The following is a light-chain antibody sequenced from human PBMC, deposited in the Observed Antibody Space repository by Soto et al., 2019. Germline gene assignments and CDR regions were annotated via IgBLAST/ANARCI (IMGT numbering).Light chain of an antibody. J-gene: IGKJ4*01. CDR2: AAS. V-gene: IGKV3-20*01. CDR1: QSVSSSY. Sequence: VSTQSPGTLSLSPGERASRPCSASQSVSSSYLAWYQQKPGQAPGLLIYAASSRATGIPDRFSGSGSGTDFTLTISRLEPEDFGVYYCQQYGSSPLTCGGGTKG. CDR3: QQYGSSPLT.